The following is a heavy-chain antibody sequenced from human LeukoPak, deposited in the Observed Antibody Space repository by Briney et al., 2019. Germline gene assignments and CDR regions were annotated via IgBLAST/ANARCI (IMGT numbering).Heavy chain of an antibody. CDR3: AIVGYCSSTSCYTFDP. J-gene: IGHJ5*02. Sequence: SETLSPTCTVSGGSISSGGYYWSWIRQHPGKGLEWIGCIYYSGSTYYNPSLKSRVTISVDTSKNQFSLKLSSVTAADTAVYYCAIVGYCSSTSCYTFDPWGQGTLVTVSS. V-gene: IGHV4-31*03. CDR1: GGSISSGGYY. CDR2: IYYSGST. D-gene: IGHD2-2*02.